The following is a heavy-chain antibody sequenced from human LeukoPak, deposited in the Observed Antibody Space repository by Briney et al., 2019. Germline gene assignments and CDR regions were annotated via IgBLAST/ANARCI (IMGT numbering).Heavy chain of an antibody. J-gene: IGHJ4*02. D-gene: IGHD3-16*01. CDR3: AMRAERGDY. CDR2: IYYTGTT. V-gene: IGHV4-39*07. CDR1: GGSISSTSYY. Sequence: PSETLSLTCNVSGGSISSTSYYWGWIRQPPGKGLEWLGNIYYTGTTYYNPSLKSRVTISVDTSKNQFSLKLSSVTAADTAVYYCAMRAERGDYWGQGTLVTVSS.